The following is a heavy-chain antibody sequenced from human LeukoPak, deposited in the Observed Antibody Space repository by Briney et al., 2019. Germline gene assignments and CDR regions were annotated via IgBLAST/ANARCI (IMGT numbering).Heavy chain of an antibody. V-gene: IGHV3-30*18. D-gene: IGHD3-3*01. CDR2: ISYDGSNK. J-gene: IGHJ6*02. Sequence: PGGSLRLSCAASGFTFSSYGMHWVRQAPGKGLEWVAVISYDGSNKYYADSVKGRFTISRDNSKNTLYLQMNSLRAEDTAVYYCAKDPTYYDFWSGYPSPAYGMDVWGQGTTVTVSS. CDR3: AKDPTYYDFWSGYPSPAYGMDV. CDR1: GFTFSSYG.